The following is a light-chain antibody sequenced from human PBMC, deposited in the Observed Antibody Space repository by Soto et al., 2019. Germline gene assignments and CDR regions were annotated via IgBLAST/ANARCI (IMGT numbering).Light chain of an antibody. V-gene: IGKV1-5*01. J-gene: IGKJ1*01. Sequence: DIQMTQSPSTLSASFGDTVTFTFLASQSIYSWLAWYQQKPGKAPNLLIYDASSLQSGVPSRFRGSGSGTVFTLTISSLQPDDFATYYCQQYSSYPWTFGQGTKVDI. CDR3: QQYSSYPWT. CDR1: QSIYSW. CDR2: DAS.